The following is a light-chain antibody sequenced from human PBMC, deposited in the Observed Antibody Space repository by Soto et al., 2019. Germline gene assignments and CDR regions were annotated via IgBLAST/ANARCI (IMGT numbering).Light chain of an antibody. CDR3: QHYNSYSEA. V-gene: IGKV1-5*01. J-gene: IGKJ1*01. CDR2: DAS. CDR1: QNIRTW. Sequence: DIQMTQSPSTLSASVGDRVTITCRASQNIRTWLSWYQQTPGKAPNLLIFDASSLHSGVPSRFSGSGSGTEFTLTISSLQPDDFATYYCQHYNSYSEAFGQGTKVDIK.